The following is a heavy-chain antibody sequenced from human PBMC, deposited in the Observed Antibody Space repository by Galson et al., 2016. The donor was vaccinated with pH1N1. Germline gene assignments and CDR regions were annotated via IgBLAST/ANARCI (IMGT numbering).Heavy chain of an antibody. D-gene: IGHD4-23*01. CDR3: ARGLKVVGPGGKYNYGMDV. CDR2: INAGNSNT. J-gene: IGHJ6*02. CDR1: GYTFTSYA. Sequence: SVKVSCKASGYTFTSYAMHWVRQAPGQRLEWMGWINAGNSNTKYSQNFQGRVTISSDTSASTAYMELSSLRSEDTAVYYCARGLKVVGPGGKYNYGMDVWGQGTTVTVSS. V-gene: IGHV1-3*01.